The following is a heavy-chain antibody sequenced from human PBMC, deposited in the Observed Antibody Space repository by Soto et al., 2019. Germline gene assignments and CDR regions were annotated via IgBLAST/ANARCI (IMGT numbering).Heavy chain of an antibody. J-gene: IGHJ4*02. V-gene: IGHV4-59*01. CDR2: IFYTGSS. CDR3: ARTNTLEKYFDS. Sequence: QVQLQESGPGLVSPSETLSLTCTVSGDSFNTYYWSWFRQPPGKGLEWIGYIFYTGSSIYNPSLKSRVTMSVDMSKKEFSLKLRYVNTADTALYYCARTNTLEKYFDSWGLGTLVTVSA. CDR1: GDSFNTYY. D-gene: IGHD1-1*01.